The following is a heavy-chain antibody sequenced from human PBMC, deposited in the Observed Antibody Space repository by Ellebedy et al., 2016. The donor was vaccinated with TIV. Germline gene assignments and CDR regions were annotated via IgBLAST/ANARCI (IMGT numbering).Heavy chain of an antibody. CDR1: GGSFSGYY. CDR2: INHSGST. Sequence: SETLSLTCAVYGGSFSGYYWSWIRQPPGKGLEWIGEINHSGSTNYNPSLKSRVTISVDTSKNQFSLKLTSVTAADTAVYYCVAGEVEWLFYPIWGQGTMVTVSS. D-gene: IGHD3-3*01. CDR3: VAGEVEWLFYPI. J-gene: IGHJ3*02. V-gene: IGHV4-34*01.